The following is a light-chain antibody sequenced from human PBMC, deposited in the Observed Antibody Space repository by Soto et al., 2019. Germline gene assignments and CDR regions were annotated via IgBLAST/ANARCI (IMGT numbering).Light chain of an antibody. J-gene: IGLJ2*01. CDR3: SSYAGSNNLI. V-gene: IGLV2-8*01. Sequence: QSVLTQPPSASGSPGQSVTISCTGTSSDVGGYDYVSWYQQHPGKAPKLMIHGVSKRPSGVPDRFSGSKSGNTASLTVSGLQAEDEADYYCSSYAGSNNLIFGGGTRSPS. CDR1: SSDVGGYDY. CDR2: GVS.